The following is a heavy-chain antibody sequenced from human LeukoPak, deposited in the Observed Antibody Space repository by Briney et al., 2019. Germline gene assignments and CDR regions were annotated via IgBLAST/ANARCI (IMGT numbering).Heavy chain of an antibody. CDR1: GGSISSGDYY. D-gene: IGHD6-13*01. J-gene: IGHJ5*02. CDR2: IYYSGST. CDR3: VREVKGYGSSWYQNWFDP. Sequence: SETLFLTCTVSGGSISSGDYYWSWIRQPPGKGLEWIGYIYYSGSTYYNPSLKSRVTTSIDTSKNQFSLKMSSVTAADTAVYYCVREVKGYGSSWYQNWFDPWGQGTLVTVSS. V-gene: IGHV4-30-4*01.